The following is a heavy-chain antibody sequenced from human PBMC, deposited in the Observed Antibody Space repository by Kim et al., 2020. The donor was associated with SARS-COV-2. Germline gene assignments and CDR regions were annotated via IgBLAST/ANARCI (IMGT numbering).Heavy chain of an antibody. CDR2: ISAYNGNT. J-gene: IGHJ4*02. V-gene: IGHV1-18*04. Sequence: ASVKVSCKASGYTFTSYGISWVRQAPGQGLEWMGWISAYNGNTNYAQKLQGRVTMTTDTSTSTAYMELRSLRSDDTAVYYCARDRITTGPQYDILTGPIDYGGQGPLVTVSS. CDR3: ARDRITTGPQYDILTGPIDY. CDR1: GYTFTSYG. D-gene: IGHD3-9*01.